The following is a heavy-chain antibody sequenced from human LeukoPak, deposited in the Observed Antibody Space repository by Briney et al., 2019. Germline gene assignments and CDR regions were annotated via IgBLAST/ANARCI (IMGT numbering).Heavy chain of an antibody. CDR3: ARDQGLDAFDI. Sequence: GGSLRLSCAASGLTFSNYAISWVRQAPGKGLEWVSSISSSAVSSYYADSVKGRFTISRDNSKNTLYLQMNSLRAEDTAVYYCARDQGLDAFDIWGQGTMVTVSS. V-gene: IGHV3-23*01. J-gene: IGHJ3*02. CDR1: GLTFSNYA. CDR2: ISSSAVSS.